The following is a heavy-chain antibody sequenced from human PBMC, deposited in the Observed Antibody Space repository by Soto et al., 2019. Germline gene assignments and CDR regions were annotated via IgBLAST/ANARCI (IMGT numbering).Heavy chain of an antibody. CDR3: ARGLLYCSGGSCYVFDY. V-gene: IGHV1-8*01. Sequence: QVQLVQSGAEVKKPGASVKVSCKASGYTFTSYDINWVRQATGQGLEWMGWMNPNSGNTGYAQKFQGRVTMTRNTSISTAYMELSSLRSEDTAVYYCARGLLYCSGGSCYVFDYWGQGTLVTVSS. CDR1: GYTFTSYD. J-gene: IGHJ4*02. D-gene: IGHD2-15*01. CDR2: MNPNSGNT.